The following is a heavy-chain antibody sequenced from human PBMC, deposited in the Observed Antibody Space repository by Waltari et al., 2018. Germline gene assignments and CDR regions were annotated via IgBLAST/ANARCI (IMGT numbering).Heavy chain of an antibody. V-gene: IGHV6-1*01. CDR2: TYYRSKWYN. J-gene: IGHJ3*02. D-gene: IGHD6-13*01. Sequence: QVQLQQSGPGLVKPSQTLPLPCVISGDSAPRNNAXXNWIRQSTSRGLEWVGRTYYRSKWYNDNAVSVKSRITINPDTSKNQFSLQLNSVTPDDTAVYYCVGEQQLLGRDAFDIWGQGTMVTVSS. CDR1: GDSAPRNNAX. CDR3: VGEQQLLGRDAFDI.